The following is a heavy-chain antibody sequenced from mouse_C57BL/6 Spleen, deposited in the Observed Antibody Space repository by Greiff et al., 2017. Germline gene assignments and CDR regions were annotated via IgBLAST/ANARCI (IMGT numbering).Heavy chain of an antibody. J-gene: IGHJ3*01. CDR3: ARYYDYDGGFAY. Sequence: VQLQQSGPGLVKPSQSLSLTCSVTGYSITSGYSWNWIRQFPGNKLEWMGYISYDGSNNYNPSLKNRISITRDTSKNQFFLKLNSVTTEDTATYYCARYYDYDGGFAYWGQGTLVTVSA. D-gene: IGHD2-4*01. CDR2: ISYDGSN. CDR1: GYSITSGYS. V-gene: IGHV3-6*01.